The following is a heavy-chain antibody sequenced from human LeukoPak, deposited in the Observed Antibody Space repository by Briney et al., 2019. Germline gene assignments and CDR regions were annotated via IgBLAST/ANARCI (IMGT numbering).Heavy chain of an antibody. Sequence: GGSLRLSCAASGFTFSSYAMHWVRQAPGKGLEWGAVISYDGSNKYYADSVKGRFTISRDNSKNTLYLQMNSLRAEDTAVYYCAREVEPATSPHYYDSSGYYYSGFDYWGQGTLVTVSS. D-gene: IGHD3-22*01. J-gene: IGHJ4*02. CDR3: AREVEPATSPHYYDSSGYYYSGFDY. CDR1: GFTFSSYA. V-gene: IGHV3-30-3*01. CDR2: ISYDGSNK.